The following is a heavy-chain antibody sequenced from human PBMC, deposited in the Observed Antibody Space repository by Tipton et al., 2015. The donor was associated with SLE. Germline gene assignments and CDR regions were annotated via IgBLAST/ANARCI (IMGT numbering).Heavy chain of an antibody. CDR2: IYHSGST. J-gene: IGHJ4*02. V-gene: IGHV4-38-2*02. D-gene: IGHD3-22*01. CDR3: ARDGGYYYDSSGYYDPLYFDY. Sequence: TLSLTCAVSGYSISSGYYWGWIRQPPGKGLEWIGSIYHSGSTYYNPSLKSRVTISVDTSKNQFSLKLSSVTAADTAVYYCARDGGYYYDSSGYYDPLYFDYWGQGTLVTVSS. CDR1: GYSISSGYY.